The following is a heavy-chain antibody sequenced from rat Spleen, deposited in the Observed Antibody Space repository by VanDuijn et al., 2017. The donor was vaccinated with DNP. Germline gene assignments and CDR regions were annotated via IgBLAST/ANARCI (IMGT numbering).Heavy chain of an antibody. V-gene: IGHV5S13*01. J-gene: IGHJ3*01. CDR2: ISTSGGST. D-gene: IGHD3-1*01. CDR1: GFTFSNYG. Sequence: DVQLVESGGGLVQPGRSLKLSCAASGFTFSNYGMAWVRQAPKKGLEWVATISTSGGSTYYRDSVKGRFTISRDNAKSILYLQMDSLRSEDTATYYCAREVWAPVAYWGQGTLVTVSS. CDR3: AREVWAPVAY.